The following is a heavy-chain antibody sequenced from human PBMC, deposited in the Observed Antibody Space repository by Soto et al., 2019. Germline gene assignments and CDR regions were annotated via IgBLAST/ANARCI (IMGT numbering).Heavy chain of an antibody. CDR1: GYTFTSYG. CDR3: ARVPLYYYDSSGTVDY. V-gene: IGHV1-18*04. Sequence: ASVKVSCKASGYTFTSYGISWVRQAPGQGLEWMGWISAYNGNTNYAQKLQGRVTMTTDTSTSTAYMELRSLRSDDTAVYYRARVPLYYYDSSGTVDYWGQGTLVTVSS. D-gene: IGHD3-22*01. CDR2: ISAYNGNT. J-gene: IGHJ4*02.